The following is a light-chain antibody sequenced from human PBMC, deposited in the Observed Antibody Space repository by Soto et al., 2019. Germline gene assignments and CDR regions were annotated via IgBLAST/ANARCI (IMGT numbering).Light chain of an antibody. CDR2: AAS. CDR3: QHSYATLT. Sequence: DIQLTQSPSALSASVGDRVNITCRASHNINSYLNWYQQRPGKAPQLLIYAASNLHTGVPSRVSGGGSGTDFSLPISNLQTEDVATYYCQHSYATLTFGAGKKVEIK. V-gene: IGKV1-39*01. CDR1: HNINSY. J-gene: IGKJ4*01.